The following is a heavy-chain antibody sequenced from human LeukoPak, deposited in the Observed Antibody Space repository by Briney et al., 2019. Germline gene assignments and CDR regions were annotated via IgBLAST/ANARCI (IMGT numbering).Heavy chain of an antibody. J-gene: IGHJ3*02. V-gene: IGHV3-11*04. CDR3: ARAKFDSSRYYYRGFDI. CDR2: ISDSGSNI. CDR1: GFIFSDYY. D-gene: IGHD3-22*01. Sequence: GGSLRLSCAASGFIFSDYYMGWIRQAPGRGLEWVSYISDSGSNIYYTDSVKGRFTMSRDNAKKSLYLQMNSLRAEDTAVYYCARAKFDSSRYYYRGFDIWGQGTMVTVSS.